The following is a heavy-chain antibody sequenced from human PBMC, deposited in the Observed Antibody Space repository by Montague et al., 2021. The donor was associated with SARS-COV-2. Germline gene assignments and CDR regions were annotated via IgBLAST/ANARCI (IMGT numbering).Heavy chain of an antibody. CDR1: GDSVSSNSAA. CDR2: TYYRSKWYN. J-gene: IGHJ6*02. CDR3: ARQPLGYDFVYYCYGMDV. V-gene: IGHV6-1*01. D-gene: IGHD5-12*01. Sequence: CAISGDSVSSNSAAWNWIRQSPSRGLEWLGRTYYRSKWYNDYAVSVKSRIIINPDTSKNQFSLQLNSVTPEDTAVYYCARQPLGYDFVYYCYGMDVWGQGTTVTVSS.